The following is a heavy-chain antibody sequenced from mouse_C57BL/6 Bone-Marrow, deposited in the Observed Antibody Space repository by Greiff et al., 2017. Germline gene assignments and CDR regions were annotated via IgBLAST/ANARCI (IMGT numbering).Heavy chain of an antibody. CDR3: ARESNYVDY. CDR1: GFTFSSYA. Sequence: EVQLVESGGGLVKPGGSLKLSCAASGFTFSSYAMSWVRQTPEKRLEWVATISDGGSYTYYPDNVKGRFTISRDNAKNNLYLQMSHLKSEDTAMYYCARESNYVDYWGQGTTLTVSS. D-gene: IGHD5-1*01. CDR2: ISDGGSYT. J-gene: IGHJ2*01. V-gene: IGHV5-4*01.